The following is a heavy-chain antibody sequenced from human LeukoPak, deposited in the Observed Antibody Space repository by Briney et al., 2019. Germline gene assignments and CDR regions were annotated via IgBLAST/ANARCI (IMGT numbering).Heavy chain of an antibody. J-gene: IGHJ4*02. CDR1: GGSISSYY. V-gene: IGHV4-4*07. CDR2: IYTGGST. D-gene: IGHD2-2*01. Sequence: PSETLSLTCTVSGGSISSYYWSWIRQPAGKGLEWIGRIYTGGSTNYNPSLKSRVTMSVDTSKNQFSLKLSSVTAADTAVYYCARAPTAYCSSSSCQPYFDYWGQGTLVTVSS. CDR3: ARAPTAYCSSSSCQPYFDY.